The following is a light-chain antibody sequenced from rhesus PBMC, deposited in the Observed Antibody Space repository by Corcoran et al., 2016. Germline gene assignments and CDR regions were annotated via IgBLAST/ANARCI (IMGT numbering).Light chain of an antibody. CDR2: GAS. Sequence: EIVMTQSPATLSLSPGERATLSCRASQSVSSSLAWYQQKPGQAPTLLIYGASSRATGIPERFSGRGAGTEFTRTISSLEPEDVGVYYCQQDYSWPLTFGGGTKVELK. J-gene: IGKJ4*01. CDR1: QSVSSS. CDR3: QQDYSWPLT. V-gene: IGKV3-42*01.